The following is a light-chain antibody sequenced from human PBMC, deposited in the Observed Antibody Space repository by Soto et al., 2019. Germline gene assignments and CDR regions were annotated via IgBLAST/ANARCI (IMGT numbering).Light chain of an antibody. Sequence: DMVLTQSPGTLSLSPGESATLSCRASRSFASGYLGWYQQKPGQAPRLLLYAASKRATGIPDRFSGGGSGTDFTLTIDRLEPEDSAVYYCQHYGSSPPYTFGQGTKVDIK. CDR1: RSFASGY. J-gene: IGKJ2*01. CDR2: AAS. V-gene: IGKV3-20*01. CDR3: QHYGSSPPYT.